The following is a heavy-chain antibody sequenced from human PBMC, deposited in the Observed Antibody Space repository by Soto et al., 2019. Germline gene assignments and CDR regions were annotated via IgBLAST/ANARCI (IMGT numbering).Heavy chain of an antibody. J-gene: IGHJ6*02. V-gene: IGHV3-33*01. CDR1: GFTFSSYG. Sequence: VQLVESGGGVVQPGRSLRLSCAASGFTFSSYGMHWVRQAPGKGLEWVAVIWYDGSNKYYADSVKGRFTISRDNSKNTLYLQMNSLRAEDTAVYYCARDSFLVVAATPYYGMDVWGQGTTVTVSS. CDR2: IWYDGSNK. D-gene: IGHD2-15*01. CDR3: ARDSFLVVAATPYYGMDV.